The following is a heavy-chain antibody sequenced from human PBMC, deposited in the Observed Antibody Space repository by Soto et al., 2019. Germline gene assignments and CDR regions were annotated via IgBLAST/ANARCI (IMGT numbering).Heavy chain of an antibody. V-gene: IGHV6-1*01. CDR1: GDSVSSDSVA. Sequence: SQTLSLTCAISGDSVSSDSVAWNWIRQSPSRGLEWLGRTYYRSKWYNDYAVSVKSRITINSDTSKNQFSLHLNYVTPEDTAVYYCPRDQTYNNCSNWFDPWRQATRGTASS. J-gene: IGHJ5*02. CDR3: PRDQTYNNCSNWFDP. CDR2: TYYRSKWYN. D-gene: IGHD1-1*01.